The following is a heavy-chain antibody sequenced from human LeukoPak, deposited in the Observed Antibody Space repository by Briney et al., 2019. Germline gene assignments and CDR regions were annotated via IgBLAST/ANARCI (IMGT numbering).Heavy chain of an antibody. CDR2: IYYSGST. J-gene: IGHJ4*02. CDR3: ARALNYDVLTGYLTPLYYFDY. V-gene: IGHV4-59*01. CDR1: GGSISSYY. D-gene: IGHD3-9*01. Sequence: SETLSLTCTVSGGSISSYYWSWIRQPPGKGLEWIGYIYYSGSTNYNPSLKSRVTISVDTSKNQFSLKLSSVTAADTAVYYCARALNYDVLTGYLTPLYYFDYWGQGTLVTVSS.